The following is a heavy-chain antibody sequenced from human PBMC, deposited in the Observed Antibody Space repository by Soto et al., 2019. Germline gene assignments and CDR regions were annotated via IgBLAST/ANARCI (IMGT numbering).Heavy chain of an antibody. CDR3: ARGLRNYYGVDV. D-gene: IGHD5-18*01. Sequence: EVQVVESGGGLVQPGGSLRLSCVASGFTFSTYWMHWVRQAPGKGLVWVSRIKFDESTTSYADSVKGRFTISRDNAKNTVYLQMNSLRDEYTGVYYCARGLRNYYGVDVWGQGTTVTVSS. V-gene: IGHV3-74*01. J-gene: IGHJ6*02. CDR1: GFTFSTYW. CDR2: IKFDESTT.